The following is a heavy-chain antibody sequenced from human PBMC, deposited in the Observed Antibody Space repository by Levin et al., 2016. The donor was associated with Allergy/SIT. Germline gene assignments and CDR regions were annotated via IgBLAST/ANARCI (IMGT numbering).Heavy chain of an antibody. CDR3: ASGWTGYDITFYGVAIDY. D-gene: IGHD3/OR15-3a*01. CDR2: VTSTSSYI. CDR1: GFTFSTYS. Sequence: GGSLRLSCAASGFTFSTYSMNWVRQAPGKGLEWVSSVTSTSSYILYADSVKGRFTISRDNAKNSLYLQMHSLRAEDTALYYCASGWTGYDITFYGVAIDYWGQGTQVTVSS. J-gene: IGHJ4*02. V-gene: IGHV3-21*04.